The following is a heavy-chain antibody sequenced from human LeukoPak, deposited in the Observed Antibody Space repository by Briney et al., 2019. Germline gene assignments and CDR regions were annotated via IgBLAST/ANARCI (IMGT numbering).Heavy chain of an antibody. J-gene: IGHJ4*02. CDR3: ARVAQTGYSSTLDY. Sequence: GGSLRLSCAASGFTFSSYAMSWVRQAPGKGLEWVSTVSGSAGTTYYADSVKGRFTISRDNSKNTLYLQMNSLRAEDTAVYYCARVAQTGYSSTLDYWGQGTLVTVSS. D-gene: IGHD6-13*01. CDR2: VSGSAGTT. V-gene: IGHV3-23*01. CDR1: GFTFSSYA.